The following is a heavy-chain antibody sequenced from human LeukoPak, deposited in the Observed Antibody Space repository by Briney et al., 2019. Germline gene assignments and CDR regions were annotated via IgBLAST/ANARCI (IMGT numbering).Heavy chain of an antibody. Sequence: GGSLRLSCAASGFTFSSYSMNWVRQAPGKGLEWVSFISTSSNYIYYADSVKGRFTISRDNAKNSLYLQMNSLRAEDTAVYYCARDNWIEAHYFDYWGQGTLVTVSS. J-gene: IGHJ4*02. CDR3: ARDNWIEAHYFDY. V-gene: IGHV3-21*01. CDR2: ISTSSNYI. D-gene: IGHD1-20*01. CDR1: GFTFSSYS.